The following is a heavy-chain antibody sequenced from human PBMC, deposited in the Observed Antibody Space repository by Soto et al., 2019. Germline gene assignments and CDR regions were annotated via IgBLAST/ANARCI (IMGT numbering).Heavy chain of an antibody. D-gene: IGHD1-26*01. CDR3: AKVDSGSYAFDY. CDR1: GFTFSSYG. Sequence: QVQLVESGGGVLQPGRSLRLSCAASGFTFSSYGMHWVRQAPGKGLEWVAVISYDGSNKYYADSVKGRFTISRDNSKNTLYLQMNSLRAEDTAVYYCAKVDSGSYAFDYWGQGTLVTVSS. V-gene: IGHV3-30*18. J-gene: IGHJ4*02. CDR2: ISYDGSNK.